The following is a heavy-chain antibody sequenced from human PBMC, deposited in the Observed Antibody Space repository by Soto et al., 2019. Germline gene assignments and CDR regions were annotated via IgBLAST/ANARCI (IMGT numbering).Heavy chain of an antibody. D-gene: IGHD3-22*01. CDR1: GYTFTGYY. CDR2: INPNSGGT. V-gene: IGHV1-2*02. J-gene: IGHJ6*02. Sequence: ASVKVSCKASGYTFTGYYMHWVRQAPGQGLEWMGWINPNSGGTNYAQKFQGRVTMTRDTSISTAYMELSSLRSEDTAVYYCAREYYYDSSGYYENYYYYGMDVWGQGTTVTVSS. CDR3: AREYYYDSSGYYENYYYYGMDV.